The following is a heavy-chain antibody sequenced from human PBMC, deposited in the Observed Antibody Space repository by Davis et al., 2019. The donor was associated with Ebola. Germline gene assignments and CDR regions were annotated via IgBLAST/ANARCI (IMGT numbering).Heavy chain of an antibody. CDR1: GGSISSSSFY. D-gene: IGHD2/OR15-2a*01. CDR3: AGEYYSDY. J-gene: IGHJ4*02. Sequence: SETLSLTCTVPGGSISSSSFYWGWIRQPPGKGLAWIGIAYYNGDTYYNPSLSSRVTISLDTSKNQFSLKLSAVTAADTAVYYCAGEYYSDYWGQGTLVTVSS. V-gene: IGHV4-39*01. CDR2: AYYNGDT.